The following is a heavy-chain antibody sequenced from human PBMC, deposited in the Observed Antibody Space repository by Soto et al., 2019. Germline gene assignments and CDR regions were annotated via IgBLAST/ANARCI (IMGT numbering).Heavy chain of an antibody. CDR3: ARDGGNYYDSSGYSYDY. V-gene: IGHV1-69*13. Sequence: SVKVSCKASGGTFSSYAISWVRQAPGQGLEWMGEIIPIFGTANYAQKFQGRVTITADESTSTAYMELSSLRSEDTAVYYCARDGGNYYDSSGYSYDYWGQGTLVTVSS. J-gene: IGHJ4*02. CDR2: IIPIFGTA. D-gene: IGHD3-22*01. CDR1: GGTFSSYA.